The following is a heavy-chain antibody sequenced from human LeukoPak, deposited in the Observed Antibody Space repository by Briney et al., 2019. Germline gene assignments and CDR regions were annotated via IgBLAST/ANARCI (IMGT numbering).Heavy chain of an antibody. CDR1: GFTFSSYS. CDR3: AREAASYQADYYGMDV. D-gene: IGHD1-26*01. Sequence: PGRSLRLSCAASGFTFSSYSMNWVRQAPGKGLEWVSSISSSSSYIYYADSVKGRFTISRDNAKNSLYLQMNSLRAEDTAVYYCAREAASYQADYYGMDVWGQGTTVTVSS. J-gene: IGHJ6*02. V-gene: IGHV3-21*01. CDR2: ISSSSSYI.